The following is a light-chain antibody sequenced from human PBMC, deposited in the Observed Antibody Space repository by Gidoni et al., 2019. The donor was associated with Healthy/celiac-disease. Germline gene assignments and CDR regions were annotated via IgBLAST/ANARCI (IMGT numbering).Light chain of an antibody. Sequence: DIPMTQSPSSQSASVGDRVTITCRAIPDISSSLAWYQQKPGTSPKVLLYAASRLESGVPSRFSGSGSGTDYTLTISSLQPEDFAAFYCQQYYNTPPPFXHXTKVEIK. J-gene: IGKJ1*01. V-gene: IGKV1-NL1*01. CDR1: PDISSS. CDR3: QQYYNTPPP. CDR2: AAS.